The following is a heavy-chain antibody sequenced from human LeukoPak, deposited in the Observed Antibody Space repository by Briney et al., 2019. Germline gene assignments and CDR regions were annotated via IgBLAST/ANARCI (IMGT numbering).Heavy chain of an antibody. Sequence: GGSLRLSCETYEFTFSHAWMSWVRQAPGTGLEWVGRIKSTTDGGTTDYAAPVKGRFTISRDDSQSTLYLQMNNLKVEGTAVYYCATDDNLGVNRAFDYWGRGTLVTVSS. CDR1: EFTFSHAW. CDR3: ATDDNLGVNRAFDY. D-gene: IGHD1-14*01. V-gene: IGHV3-15*01. CDR2: IKSTTDGGTT. J-gene: IGHJ4*02.